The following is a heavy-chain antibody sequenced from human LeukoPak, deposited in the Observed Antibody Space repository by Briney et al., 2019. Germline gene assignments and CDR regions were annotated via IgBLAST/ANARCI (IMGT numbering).Heavy chain of an antibody. CDR2: IVVGSGNT. D-gene: IGHD2-8*01. CDR1: GFTFTSSA. CDR3: AAEGCTNGVCYRAFDI. Sequence: SVKVSCKASGFTFTSSAIQWVRQARGQRLEWIGWIVVGSGNTNYAQKFQERVTIARDMSTSTAYMELSSLRSEDTAVYYCAAEGCTNGVCYRAFDIWGQGTMVTVSS. J-gene: IGHJ3*02. V-gene: IGHV1-58*02.